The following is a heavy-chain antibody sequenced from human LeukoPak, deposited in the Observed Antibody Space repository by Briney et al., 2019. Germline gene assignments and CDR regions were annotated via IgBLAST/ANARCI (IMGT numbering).Heavy chain of an antibody. CDR1: GFTFTTYE. CDR3: ARGGWNYAFNY. V-gene: IGHV3-48*03. CDR2: ITSSGSTI. D-gene: IGHD1-7*01. Sequence: QPGGSLPLSCAASGFTFTTYEMNWARQARGKGLEWVSYITSSGSTIYDADYVKGRFTISRDNGKNSLYLQMNSLRAEDTAVYYCARGGWNYAFNYWGQGTLVTVSS. J-gene: IGHJ4*02.